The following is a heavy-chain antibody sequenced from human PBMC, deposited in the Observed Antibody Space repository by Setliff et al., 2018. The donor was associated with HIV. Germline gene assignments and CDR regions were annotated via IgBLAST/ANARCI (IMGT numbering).Heavy chain of an antibody. Sequence: SETLSLTCAVYGGSFSGYYWSWIRQPPGKGLEWIGEINDSGSTNNNPSLKSRVAMSVDTSKNHFSLKLSSVTAADTAVYYCARDLRGDSVPATAAKSFDIWGQGTLVTVSS. CDR1: GGSFSGYY. V-gene: IGHV4-34*01. D-gene: IGHD2-21*02. CDR3: ARDLRGDSVPATAAKSFDI. J-gene: IGHJ3*02. CDR2: INDSGST.